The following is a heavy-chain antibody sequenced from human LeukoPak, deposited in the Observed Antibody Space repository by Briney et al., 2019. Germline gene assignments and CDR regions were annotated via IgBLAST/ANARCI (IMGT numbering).Heavy chain of an antibody. CDR2: INPNSGGT. Sequence: GASVKVSCKASGYTFTGYYMHWVRQAPGQGLEWMGWINPNSGGTNYAQKFQGRVTMTRDTSISTAYMELSRLRSDDTAVYYCARDPATYYYDSSGYTHRAYNWFDPWGQGTLVTVSS. CDR1: GYTFTGYY. CDR3: ARDPATYYYDSSGYTHRAYNWFDP. V-gene: IGHV1-2*02. D-gene: IGHD3-22*01. J-gene: IGHJ5*02.